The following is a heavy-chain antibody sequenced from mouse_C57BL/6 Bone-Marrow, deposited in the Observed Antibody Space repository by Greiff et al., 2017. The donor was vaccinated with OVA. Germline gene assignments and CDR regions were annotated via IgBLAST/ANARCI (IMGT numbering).Heavy chain of an antibody. V-gene: IGHV1-59*01. D-gene: IGHD1-1*01. CDR3: ARGDSWGSSDY. J-gene: IGHJ2*01. CDR2: IDPSDSYT. Sequence: QVQLQQPGAELVRPGTSVKLSCKASGYTFTSYWMHWVKQRPGQGLEWIGVIDPSDSYTNYNQKFKGKATLTVDTSSSTAYMQLSSLTSEDSAVYFCARGDSWGSSDYWGQGTTLTVSS. CDR1: GYTFTSYW.